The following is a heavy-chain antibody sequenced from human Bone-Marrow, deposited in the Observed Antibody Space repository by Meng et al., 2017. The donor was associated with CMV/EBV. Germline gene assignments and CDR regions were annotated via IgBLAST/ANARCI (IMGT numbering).Heavy chain of an antibody. J-gene: IGHJ4*02. D-gene: IGHD3-10*01. V-gene: IGHV3-30*02. CDR3: VGHQGGPREGVRLV. CDR1: GIIFNTHG. CDR2: MWLDGSDR. Sequence: GESLKISCAASGIIFNTHGIHWLRQAPGKRLEWVAFMWLDGSDRYNGNIVKGRFIVSRDKSKNTVFLQLSSLRVEDTAVYYCVGHQGGPREGVRLVCGQETLVTVSS.